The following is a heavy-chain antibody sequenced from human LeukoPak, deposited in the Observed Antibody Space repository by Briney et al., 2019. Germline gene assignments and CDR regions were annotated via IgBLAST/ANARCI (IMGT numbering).Heavy chain of an antibody. D-gene: IGHD6-19*01. V-gene: IGHV5-51*01. Sequence: GESLKISCKGSGYSFTSYWIGWVRQMPGKGLEWMGIIYPGDSDTRYSPSFQGQVTISADKSISTAYLQWSSLKASDTAMYYCARSIAVAGNLGAFDIWGQGTMATVSS. CDR2: IYPGDSDT. CDR1: GYSFTSYW. J-gene: IGHJ3*02. CDR3: ARSIAVAGNLGAFDI.